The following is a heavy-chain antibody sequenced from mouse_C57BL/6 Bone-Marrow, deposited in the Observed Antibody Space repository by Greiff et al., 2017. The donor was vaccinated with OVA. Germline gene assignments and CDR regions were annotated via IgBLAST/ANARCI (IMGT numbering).Heavy chain of an antibody. CDR3: ARSPLLLRDAMDY. D-gene: IGHD1-1*01. J-gene: IGHJ4*01. CDR1: GYTFTSYW. CDR2: IDPSDSYT. V-gene: IGHV1-69*01. Sequence: QVQLQQPGAELVMPGASVKLSCKASGYTFTSYWMHWVKQRPGQGLEWIGEIDPSDSYTNYNQKFKGKSTLTVDKSSSTAYMQLSSLTSEDSAVDYCARSPLLLRDAMDYWGQGTSVTVSS.